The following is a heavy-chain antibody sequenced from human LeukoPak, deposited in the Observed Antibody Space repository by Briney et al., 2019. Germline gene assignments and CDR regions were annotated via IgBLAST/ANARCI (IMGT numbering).Heavy chain of an antibody. D-gene: IGHD1-26*01. CDR2: IYHRGDT. V-gene: IGHV4-38-2*02. CDR1: GGSVTIFYY. Sequence: SETLSLTCTVYGGSVTIFYYWGWIRQPQGKRLEGIGSIYHRGDTYYNRSLNSRATISVDTYKNPLSLKVGSVTTADTAVYYCARSGVTLAWGNFDIWGQGTLGTVSP. J-gene: IGHJ4*02. CDR3: ARSGVTLAWGNFDI.